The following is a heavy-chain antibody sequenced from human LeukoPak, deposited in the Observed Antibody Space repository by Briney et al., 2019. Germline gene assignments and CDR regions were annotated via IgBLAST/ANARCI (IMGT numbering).Heavy chain of an antibody. CDR1: GFTFSSYD. V-gene: IGHV3-33*01. CDR3: ARDYRITMVRGVIINNSSLNNWFDP. J-gene: IGHJ5*02. Sequence: GGSLRLSCAASGFTFSSYDMHWVRQAPGKGLEWVAVIWYDGSNKYYADSVKGRFTISRDNSKNTLYLQMNSLRAEDTAVYYCARDYRITMVRGVIINNSSLNNWFDPWGQGTLVTVSS. D-gene: IGHD3-10*01. CDR2: IWYDGSNK.